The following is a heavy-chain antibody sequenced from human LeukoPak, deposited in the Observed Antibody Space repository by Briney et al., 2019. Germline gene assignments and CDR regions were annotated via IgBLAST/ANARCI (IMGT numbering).Heavy chain of an antibody. D-gene: IGHD3-10*01. CDR3: ARGGYYGSGNDFRFDP. CDR1: GGSISSSSYY. J-gene: IGHJ5*02. Sequence: SETLSLTCTVSGGSISSSSYYWGWIRQPPGKGLEWIGSIYYSGSTYHNPSLKSRVTISVDTSKNQFSLKLTSVTAADTAVYFCARGGYYGSGNDFRFDPWGQGTLVTVSS. V-gene: IGHV4-39*07. CDR2: IYYSGST.